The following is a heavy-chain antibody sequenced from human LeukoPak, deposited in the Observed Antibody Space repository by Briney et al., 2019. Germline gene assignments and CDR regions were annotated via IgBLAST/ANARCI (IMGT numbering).Heavy chain of an antibody. V-gene: IGHV4-59*08. CDR2: IYYSGST. CDR3: ARSPSGSFDN. CDR1: GGSISSYY. J-gene: IGHJ4*02. Sequence: SETLSLTCTVSGGSISSYYWSWIRQPPGKGLEWIGYIYYSGSTNYNPSLKSRVTIAVETSKNQFSLKLNSVTAADTAVYYCARSPSGSFDNWGQGTLVTVSS. D-gene: IGHD3-10*01.